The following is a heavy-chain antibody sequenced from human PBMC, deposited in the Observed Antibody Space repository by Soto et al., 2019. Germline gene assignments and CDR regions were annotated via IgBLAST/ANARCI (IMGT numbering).Heavy chain of an antibody. V-gene: IGHV3-48*03. Sequence: GGSLRLSCAASGFTFSSYEMNWVRQAPGKGLDWVSYISSSGSTIYYADSVKGRFTISRDNAKNSLYLQMNSLRAEDTAVYYCARKPQRGFWAADYYYGMDVWGQGTTVTVSS. CDR2: ISSSGSTI. J-gene: IGHJ6*02. CDR3: ARKPQRGFWAADYYYGMDV. D-gene: IGHD3-3*01. CDR1: GFTFSSYE.